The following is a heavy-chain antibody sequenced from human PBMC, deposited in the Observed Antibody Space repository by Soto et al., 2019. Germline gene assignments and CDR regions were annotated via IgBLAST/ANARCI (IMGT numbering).Heavy chain of an antibody. D-gene: IGHD1-1*01. J-gene: IGHJ6*03. V-gene: IGHV4-34*01. CDR1: GLSIKTGGYY. CDR2: INHSGST. Sequence: SETLSLTWSVSGLSIKTGGYYWTWIRQHPERGLEWIGEINHSGSTNYNPSLKSRVTISVDTSKNQFSLKLSSVTAADTAVYYCARVRGGTGTYYNYYYYYYMDVWGKGTMVTVSS. CDR3: ARVRGGTGTYYNYYYYYYMDV.